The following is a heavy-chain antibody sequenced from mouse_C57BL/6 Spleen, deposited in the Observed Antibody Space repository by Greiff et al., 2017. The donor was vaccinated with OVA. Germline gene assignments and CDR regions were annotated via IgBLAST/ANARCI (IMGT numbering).Heavy chain of an antibody. CDR2: IDPSDSYT. J-gene: IGHJ4*01. D-gene: IGHD2-10*02. CDR1: GYTFTSYW. Sequence: QVHVKQPGAELVKPGASVKLSCKASGYTFTSYWMQWVKQRPGQGLEWIGEIDPSDSYTNYNQKFKGKATLTVDTSSSTAYMQLSSLTSEDSAVYYCARAGYDPYAMDYWGQGTSVTVSS. V-gene: IGHV1-50*01. CDR3: ARAGYDPYAMDY.